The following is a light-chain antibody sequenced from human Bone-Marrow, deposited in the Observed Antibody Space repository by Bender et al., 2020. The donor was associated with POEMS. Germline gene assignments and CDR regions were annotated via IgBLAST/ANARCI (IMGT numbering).Light chain of an antibody. CDR1: RIQSQS. Sequence: SYVLTQPPSVSVAPGQTALITCGGSRIQSQSVHWYQQRPGQAPVLVVYDDSDRPSGIPDRFSGSRSGNTATLTISRVEVGDEADYYCQVWSSRLEQRVFGGGTKLTVL. V-gene: IGLV3-21*02. CDR2: DDS. CDR3: QVWSSRLEQRV. J-gene: IGLJ2*01.